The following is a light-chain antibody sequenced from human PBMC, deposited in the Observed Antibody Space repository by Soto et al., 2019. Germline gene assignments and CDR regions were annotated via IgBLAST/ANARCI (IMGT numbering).Light chain of an antibody. CDR1: TSNILRNY. J-gene: IGLJ1*01. CDR3: ASXDDSLSGYV. V-gene: IGLV1-47*01. CDR2: MND. Sequence: QSVLXQPXSASGNPGQXLTXXCSGSTSNILRNYVYWYRQFPGTAPRLLISMNDQRPSGVPDRFSGSKSGTSASLAISGLRXXXXXXXXCASXDDSLSGYVFGTGTKLTVL.